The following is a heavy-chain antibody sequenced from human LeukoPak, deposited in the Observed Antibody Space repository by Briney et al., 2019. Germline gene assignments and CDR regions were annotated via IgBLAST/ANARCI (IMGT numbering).Heavy chain of an antibody. J-gene: IGHJ4*02. D-gene: IGHD6-19*01. CDR2: VRGTGTNT. CDR1: GFTFSTYA. Sequence: GGSLRLSCAASGFTFSTYAMNWVRQAPGKGLEWVSGVRGTGTNTYCADSVKGRFTISRDNSENMVYLQIDSLRSDDTAVYYCAKSGNAWYFFDSWGQGTLVTVSS. CDR3: AKSGNAWYFFDS. V-gene: IGHV3-23*01.